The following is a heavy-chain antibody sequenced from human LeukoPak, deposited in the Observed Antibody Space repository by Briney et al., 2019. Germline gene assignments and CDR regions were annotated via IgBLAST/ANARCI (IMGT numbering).Heavy chain of an antibody. CDR3: ARGGYDFWSAEFDY. J-gene: IGHJ4*02. D-gene: IGHD3-3*01. V-gene: IGHV1-2*06. CDR2: INPNSGGT. CDR1: GYTFTGYY. Sequence: ASVKISCKASGYTFTGYYMHWVRQAPGQGLEWMGRINPNSGGTNYAQKFQGRVTMTRDTSISTAYMELSRLRSDDTAVYYCARGGYDFWSAEFDYWGQGTLVTVSS.